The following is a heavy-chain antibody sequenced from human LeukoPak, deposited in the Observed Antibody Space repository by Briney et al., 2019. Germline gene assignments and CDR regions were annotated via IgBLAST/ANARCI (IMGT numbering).Heavy chain of an antibody. D-gene: IGHD6-19*01. CDR3: ARVLKQWLPEARGMDV. V-gene: IGHV4-4*07. J-gene: IGHJ6*02. Sequence: PSETLSLTCTVSGGSISSYYWSWIRQPAGKGLEWIGRIYTSGSTNYNPSLKSRVTMSVDTSKNQFSLKLSFVTAADTAVYYCARVLKQWLPEARGMDVWGQGTTVTVSS. CDR1: GGSISSYY. CDR2: IYTSGST.